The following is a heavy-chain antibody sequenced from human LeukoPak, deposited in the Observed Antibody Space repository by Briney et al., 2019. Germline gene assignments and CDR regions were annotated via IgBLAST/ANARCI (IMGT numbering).Heavy chain of an antibody. CDR1: GGSISSYY. J-gene: IGHJ5*02. CDR3: ARAGRIVVDNWFDP. Sequence: SETLSLTCTVSGGSISSYYWSWIRQPPGKGLEWIGYIYYSGSTNYNPSLKSRVTISVDTSKNQFSLTLSSVTAADTAVYYCARAGRIVVDNWFDPWGQGTLVTVSS. V-gene: IGHV4-59*01. D-gene: IGHD3-22*01. CDR2: IYYSGST.